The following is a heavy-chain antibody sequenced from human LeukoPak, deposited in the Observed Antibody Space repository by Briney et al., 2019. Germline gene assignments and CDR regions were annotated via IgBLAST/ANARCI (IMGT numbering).Heavy chain of an antibody. D-gene: IGHD2-15*01. Sequence: SVKVSCKASGGTFSSYAISWVRQAPRQGLEWMGGIIPIFGTANYAQKFQGRVTITADESTSTAYMELSSLRSEDTAVYYCARNTGYCSGGSCYVHDWFDPWGQGTLVTVSS. CDR2: IIPIFGTA. CDR3: ARNTGYCSGGSCYVHDWFDP. J-gene: IGHJ5*02. CDR1: GGTFSSYA. V-gene: IGHV1-69*13.